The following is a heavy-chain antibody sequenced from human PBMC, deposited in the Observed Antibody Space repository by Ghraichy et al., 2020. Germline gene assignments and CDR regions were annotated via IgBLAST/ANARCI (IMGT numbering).Heavy chain of an antibody. J-gene: IGHJ6*02. CDR2: INHSGST. D-gene: IGHD2-15*01. Sequence: SETLSLTCAVSGGSFSGYYWSWIRQPPGKGLEWIGEINHSGSTNYNPSLKSRVTISVDTSKNQFSLKLSSVTAADTAVYYCARGYVGYCSGGSCYRVSHYYYYVMDVGGQGTTVTGSS. V-gene: IGHV4-34*01. CDR1: GGSFSGYY. CDR3: ARGYVGYCSGGSCYRVSHYYYYVMDV.